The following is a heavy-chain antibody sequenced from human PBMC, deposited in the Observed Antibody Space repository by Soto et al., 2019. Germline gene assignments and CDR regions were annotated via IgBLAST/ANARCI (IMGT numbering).Heavy chain of an antibody. V-gene: IGHV3-15*01. CDR3: TTDTPRPRVVIAIFRDAFDI. J-gene: IGHJ3*02. D-gene: IGHD2-21*01. CDR2: IKSKTDGGTT. CDR1: GFTFSNAW. Sequence: GGSLRLSCAASGFTFSNAWMSWVRQAPGKGLEWVGRIKSKTDGGTTDYAAPVKGRFTISRDDSKNTLYLQMNSLKTEDTAVYYCTTDTPRPRVVIAIFRDAFDIWGQGTMVTVSS.